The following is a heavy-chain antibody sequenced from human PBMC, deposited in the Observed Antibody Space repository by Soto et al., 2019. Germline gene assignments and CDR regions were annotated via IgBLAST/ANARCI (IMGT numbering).Heavy chain of an antibody. V-gene: IGHV3-30*18. Sequence: QVQLVESGGGVVQPGRSLRLSCAASGFTFSSYGMHWVRQAPGKGLEWVAVISYDGSNKYYADSVKGRFTISRDNSKNTLYLQMNSLRAEDTAVYYCAKDHGDGMGGFDYWGQGNLVTVSS. CDR2: ISYDGSNK. D-gene: IGHD4-17*01. CDR3: AKDHGDGMGGFDY. CDR1: GFTFSSYG. J-gene: IGHJ4*02.